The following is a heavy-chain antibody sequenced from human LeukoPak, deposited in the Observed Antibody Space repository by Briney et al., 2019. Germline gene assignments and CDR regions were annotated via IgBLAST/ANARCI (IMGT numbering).Heavy chain of an antibody. J-gene: IGHJ4*02. CDR3: ARAGGAYCSSTSCYSY. CDR1: GGTFSSYA. Sequence: ASVKFSCKASGGTFSSYAISWVRQAPGQGLEWMGGIIPIFGTANYAQKFQGRVTITADESTSTAYMELSSLRSEDTAVYYCARAGGAYCSSTSCYSYWGQGTLVTVSS. CDR2: IIPIFGTA. V-gene: IGHV1-69*13. D-gene: IGHD2-2*01.